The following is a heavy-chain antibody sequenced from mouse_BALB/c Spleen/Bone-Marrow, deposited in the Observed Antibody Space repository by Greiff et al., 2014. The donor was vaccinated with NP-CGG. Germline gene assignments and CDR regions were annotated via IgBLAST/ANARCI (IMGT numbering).Heavy chain of an antibody. CDR1: GFSLTSYG. CDR3: ARTLRLRDYFDY. J-gene: IGHJ2*01. D-gene: IGHD1-2*01. V-gene: IGHV2-9*02. CDR2: IWAGGIT. Sequence: VQLVESGPGLVAPSQSLSITCTVSGFSLTSYGVHWVRQPPGKGLEWLGVIWAGGITNYNSALMSRLSISKDNSKRQVFLKMNSLQTDDTAMYYCARTLRLRDYFDYWGQGTTLTVSS.